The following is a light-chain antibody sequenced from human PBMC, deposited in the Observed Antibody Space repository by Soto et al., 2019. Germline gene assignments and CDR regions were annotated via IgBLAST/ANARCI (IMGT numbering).Light chain of an antibody. Sequence: QLVLTQSPSASASLGASVKLTCTLSSGHSSYAIAWHQKQPGKGPRYLMDLNNDGSHSKGDGIPDRFLGSSSGAERYLIISSLQSEDEADYYCQTWGTGFQVFGGGTKLTVL. V-gene: IGLV4-69*01. CDR2: LNNDGSH. CDR1: SGHSSYA. CDR3: QTWGTGFQV. J-gene: IGLJ2*01.